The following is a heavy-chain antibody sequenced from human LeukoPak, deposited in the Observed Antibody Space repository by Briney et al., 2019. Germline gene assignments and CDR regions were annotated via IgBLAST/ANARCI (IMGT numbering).Heavy chain of an antibody. J-gene: IGHJ6*02. CDR2: INPNSGGT. CDR3: ARDGEYYDILTGYSLWYYGMDV. V-gene: IGHV1-2*04. CDR1: GYTFTGYY. Sequence: ASVKVSCKASGYTFTGYYIHWVRQAPGQGLEWMGWINPNSGGTNYAQKFQGWVTMTRDTSISTAYMELSRLRSDDTAVYYCARDGEYYDILTGYSLWYYGMDVWGQGTTVTVSS. D-gene: IGHD3-9*01.